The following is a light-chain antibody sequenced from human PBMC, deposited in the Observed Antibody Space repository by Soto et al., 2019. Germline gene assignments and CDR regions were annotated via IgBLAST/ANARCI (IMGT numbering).Light chain of an antibody. V-gene: IGKV1-9*01. CDR3: QQLNSYPLT. CDR1: QGINSY. CDR2: TAS. Sequence: DVQLTQSPSFLSASVGDRLTITCRASQGINSYLAWYQQKPGKAPQLLIYTASTLQSGVPSRFSGSASGTEFTLTISSLRPEDFATYYCQQLNSYPLTFGGGTKVDIK. J-gene: IGKJ4*01.